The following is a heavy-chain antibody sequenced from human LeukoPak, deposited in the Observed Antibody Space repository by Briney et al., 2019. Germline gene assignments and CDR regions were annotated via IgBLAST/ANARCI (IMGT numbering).Heavy chain of an antibody. CDR1: GGSISSYY. CDR3: ATSPGTTGTR. V-gene: IGHV4-59*08. Sequence: PSETLSLTCTVSGGSISSYYWTWIRQPPGKGLEWIGQIYYSGTSKYNPSLTSRVTMSVDTSKNQFSLKLSSVTAADTAVYYCATSPGTTGTRWGQGTLVTVSS. J-gene: IGHJ4*02. CDR2: IYYSGTS. D-gene: IGHD1-1*01.